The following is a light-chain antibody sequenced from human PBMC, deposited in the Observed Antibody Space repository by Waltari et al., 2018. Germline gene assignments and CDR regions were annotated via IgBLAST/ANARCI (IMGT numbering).Light chain of an antibody. CDR3: QHSYNTPRT. Sequence: DIQMTQSPSSLSASVGDTVSITFRAGQSISTYLNWDQKKPGKAPELLIYGASKLQSGVPPRFSGSGSGAEFTLTINSLQPEDFATYYCQHSYNTPRTFGQGTKVEIK. CDR2: GAS. CDR1: QSISTY. V-gene: IGKV1-39*01. J-gene: IGKJ1*01.